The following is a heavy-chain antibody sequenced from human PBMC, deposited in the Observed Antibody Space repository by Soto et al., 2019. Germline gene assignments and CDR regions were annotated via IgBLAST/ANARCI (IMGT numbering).Heavy chain of an antibody. CDR2: ISAYNGNT. CDR3: ARDIQTYCSGGSFYSGGYFDY. V-gene: IGHV1-18*01. CDR1: GYTFTSYG. J-gene: IGHJ4*02. Sequence: QVQLVQSGAEVKKPGASVKVSCKASGYTFTSYGISWVRQAPGQGLEWMGWISAYNGNTNYAQKLQGRVTMTTDTSASTAYMELRSLRSDDTAVYYCARDIQTYCSGGSFYSGGYFDYWGQGTLVTVSS. D-gene: IGHD2-15*01.